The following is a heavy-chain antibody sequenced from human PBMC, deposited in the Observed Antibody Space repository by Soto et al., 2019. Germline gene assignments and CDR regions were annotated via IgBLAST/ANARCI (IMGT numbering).Heavy chain of an antibody. D-gene: IGHD2-2*01. J-gene: IGHJ6*02. CDR2: IIPIFGTA. CDR1: GGTFSSYA. CDR3: TRHVPAAGYYYGMDV. V-gene: IGHV1-69*12. Sequence: QVQLVQSGAEVKKPGSSVKVSCKASGGTFSSYAISWVRQAPGQGLEWMGGIIPIFGTANYAQKFQGRVTIAADESTSTPYMELSSLRPEDRAVYYCTRHVPAAGYYYGMDVWGQGTRVTVPS.